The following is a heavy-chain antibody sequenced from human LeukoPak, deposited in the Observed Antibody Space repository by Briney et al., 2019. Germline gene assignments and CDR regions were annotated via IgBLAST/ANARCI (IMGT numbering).Heavy chain of an antibody. V-gene: IGHV1-18*01. Sequence: ASVKVSCKASGYTFTSYGNSWVRQAPGQGLEWMGWISAYNGNTNYAQKLQGRVTMTTDTSTSTAYMELRSLRSDDTAVYYCARDSYDFWSGYYLGNWFDPWGQGTLVTVSP. CDR2: ISAYNGNT. CDR1: GYTFTSYG. CDR3: ARDSYDFWSGYYLGNWFDP. J-gene: IGHJ5*02. D-gene: IGHD3-3*01.